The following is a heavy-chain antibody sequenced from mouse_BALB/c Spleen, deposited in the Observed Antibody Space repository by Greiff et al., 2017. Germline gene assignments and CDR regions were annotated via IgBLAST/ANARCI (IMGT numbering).Heavy chain of an antibody. D-gene: IGHD2-1*01. J-gene: IGHJ3*01. Sequence: DVKLVESGGGLVQPGGSLKLSCAASGFTFSSYGMSWVRQTPDKRLELVATINSNGGSTYYPDSVKGRFTISRDNAKNTLYLQMSSLKSEDTAMYYCARAYGNIAYWGQGTLVTVSA. CDR3: ARAYGNIAY. CDR2: INSNGGST. CDR1: GFTFSSYG. V-gene: IGHV5-6-3*01.